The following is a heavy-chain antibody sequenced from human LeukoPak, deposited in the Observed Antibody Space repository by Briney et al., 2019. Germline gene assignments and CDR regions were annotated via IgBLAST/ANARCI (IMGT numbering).Heavy chain of an antibody. CDR1: GYILTSYY. CDR2: INPSGGST. CDR3: ARDLVGGSSYFDY. D-gene: IGHD2-15*01. J-gene: IGHJ4*02. Sequence: ASVKVSCKASGYILTSYYMHWVRQAPGQGLEWMGIINPSGGSTSYAQKFQGRLTMTRDTSTSTVYMELSSLRSEDTAVYYCARDLVGGSSYFDYWGRGTLVTVSS. V-gene: IGHV1-46*01.